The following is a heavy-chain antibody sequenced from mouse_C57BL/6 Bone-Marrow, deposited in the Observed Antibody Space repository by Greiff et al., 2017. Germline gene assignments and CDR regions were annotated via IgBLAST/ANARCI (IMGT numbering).Heavy chain of an antibody. D-gene: IGHD4-1*01. CDR3: ARSGPLGRSFDY. J-gene: IGHJ2*01. V-gene: IGHV1-55*01. Sequence: QLQQPGAELVKPGASVKMSCKASGYTFTSYWITWVKQRPGQGLEWIGDIYPTSGRTNYNEKFKSKAILTVNTSSNTAYMQLSSLTSEDSAVFYCARSGPLGRSFDYWGQGTTLTVSS. CDR2: IYPTSGRT. CDR1: GYTFTSYW.